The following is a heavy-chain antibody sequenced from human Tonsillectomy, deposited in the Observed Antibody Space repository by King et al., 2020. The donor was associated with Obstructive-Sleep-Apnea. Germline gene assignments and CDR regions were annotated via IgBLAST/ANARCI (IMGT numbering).Heavy chain of an antibody. D-gene: IGHD5-18*01. J-gene: IGHJ3*02. CDR1: GFTFSSYA. CDR3: ARDMYGYSHGYDAFDI. Sequence: VQLVESGGGVVQPGRSLRLSCAASGFTFSSYAIHWVRQAPGRGLEWVAIFSFDENNKFYADSVKGRFTISGDASKKKVYLQMNSLRPADTAVYYCARDMYGYSHGYDAFDIWGQGTMVTVSS. CDR2: FSFDENNK. V-gene: IGHV3-30*04.